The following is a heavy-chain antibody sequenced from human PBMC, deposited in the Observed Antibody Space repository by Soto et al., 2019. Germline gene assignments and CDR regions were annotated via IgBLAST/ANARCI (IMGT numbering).Heavy chain of an antibody. V-gene: IGHV1-46*01. D-gene: IGHD2-2*01. Sequence: ASVKVSCKASGYISSSHCIYWVRQAPGQGLQWMGIINPGGGRTAYAQKFQGRVTLTRDMSTSTVYMELTSLTYDDTAVYYCARDVSGPGATYVMDVWGQGTTDTVSS. CDR3: ARDVSGPGATYVMDV. J-gene: IGHJ6*02. CDR2: INPGGGRT. CDR1: GYISSSHC.